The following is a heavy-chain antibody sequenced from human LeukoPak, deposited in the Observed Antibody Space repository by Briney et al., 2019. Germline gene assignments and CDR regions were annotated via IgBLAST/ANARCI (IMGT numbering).Heavy chain of an antibody. V-gene: IGHV4-31*03. Sequence: TLSLTCTVSGGSISSGGYYWSWIRQHPGKGLEWIGYIYYSGSTYYNPSLKSRVTISVDTSKNQFSLKLSSVTAADTAVYYCARVGYDLYFDYWGQGTLVTVSS. D-gene: IGHD3-3*01. CDR3: ARVGYDLYFDY. J-gene: IGHJ4*02. CDR1: GGSISSGGYY. CDR2: IYYSGST.